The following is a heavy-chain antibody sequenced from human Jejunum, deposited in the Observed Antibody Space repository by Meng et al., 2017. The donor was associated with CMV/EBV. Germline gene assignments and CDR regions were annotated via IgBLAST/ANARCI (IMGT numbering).Heavy chain of an antibody. D-gene: IGHD6-25*01. V-gene: IGHV3-23*03. Sequence: ASGFTFSSYAMSWVRQAPGKGLEWVSVIYSGGFSTNYADSVKGRFTVSRDNSKNTVFLQMNSLTAADTAVYYCAKAAAAGPFDYWGQGTLVTVSS. CDR3: AKAAAAGPFDY. CDR1: GFTFSSYA. CDR2: IYSGGFST. J-gene: IGHJ4*02.